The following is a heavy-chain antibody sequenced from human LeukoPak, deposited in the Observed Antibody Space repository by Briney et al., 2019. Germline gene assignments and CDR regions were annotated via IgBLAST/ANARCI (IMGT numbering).Heavy chain of an antibody. Sequence: GSSVKVSCKASGGTFSSYAISWVRQAPGQGLEWMGRIIPILGIANYAQKFQGRVTITADKSTSTAYMELSSLRSEDTAVYYCAREAIAVAGTAFDYWGRGTLVTVSS. CDR2: IIPILGIA. V-gene: IGHV1-69*04. CDR1: GGTFSSYA. D-gene: IGHD6-19*01. J-gene: IGHJ4*02. CDR3: AREAIAVAGTAFDY.